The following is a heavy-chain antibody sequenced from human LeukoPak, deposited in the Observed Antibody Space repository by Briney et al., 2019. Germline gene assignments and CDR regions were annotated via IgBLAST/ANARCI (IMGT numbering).Heavy chain of an antibody. V-gene: IGHV4-39*01. J-gene: IGHJ4*02. CDR3: ASLYCGGDCYPDY. CDR2: IYYSGST. Sequence: PSETLSLTCTVSGGSISSSSYYWGWIRQPPGKGLEWIGSIYYSGSTYYNPFLKSRVTISVDTSKNQFSLKLSSVTDADTAVYYCASLYCGGDCYPDYWGQGTLVTVSS. CDR1: GGSISSSSYY. D-gene: IGHD2-21*02.